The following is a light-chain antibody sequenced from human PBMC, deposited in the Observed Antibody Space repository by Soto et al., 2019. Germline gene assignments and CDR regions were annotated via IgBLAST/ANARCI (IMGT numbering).Light chain of an antibody. CDR1: SSDIGSYNL. Sequence: QSALTQPASVPGSPGQSITISCTGTSSDIGSYNLVSWYQHLPGKAPKLIIYEGTKRSSGVSNRFSGSKSGNTASLTISGLQAEDAADYYCCAYAGSATFVVFGGGTKLTVL. V-gene: IGLV2-23*03. J-gene: IGLJ3*02. CDR2: EGT. CDR3: CAYAGSATFVV.